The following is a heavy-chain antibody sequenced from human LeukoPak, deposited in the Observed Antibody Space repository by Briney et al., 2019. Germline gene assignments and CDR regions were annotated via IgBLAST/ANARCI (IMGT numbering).Heavy chain of an antibody. CDR3: AKMKGHPLPKYYMDV. J-gene: IGHJ6*01. CDR1: GFTFSGFA. CDR2: ISGSGDNT. V-gene: IGHV3-23*01. D-gene: IGHD1-26*01. Sequence: GGSLRLCCAASGFTFSGFAMSWVRGTPGKGLEWVSGISGSGDNTLYADSVKGRFTISRDNSKNTLYLEMNSLRAEDTAIYYCAKMKGHPLPKYYMDVWGQGTTVTVSS.